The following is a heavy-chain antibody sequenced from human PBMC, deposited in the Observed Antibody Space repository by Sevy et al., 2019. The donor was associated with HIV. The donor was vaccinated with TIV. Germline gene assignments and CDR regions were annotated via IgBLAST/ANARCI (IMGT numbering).Heavy chain of an antibody. D-gene: IGHD2-2*01. Sequence: GESLKISCAASGFPFSSYAMNWVRQAPGKGLEWVSAISGSGGGPYYADSVKGRLTISRDNSKNTLYLQMNSLRSEDTAIYYCAKDRVAVVGDDFDSWGQGTMVTVSS. CDR3: AKDRVAVVGDDFDS. V-gene: IGHV3-23*01. CDR1: GFPFSSYA. CDR2: ISGSGGGP. J-gene: IGHJ3*02.